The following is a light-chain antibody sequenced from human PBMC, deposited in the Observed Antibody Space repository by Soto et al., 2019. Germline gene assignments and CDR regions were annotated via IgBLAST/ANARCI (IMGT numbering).Light chain of an antibody. V-gene: IGLV2-14*01. CDR2: DVS. Sequence: QSALTQPASVSGSPGQAITISCTGTSGDVGAYNYVSWYQQHPGKAPRLMIYDVSNRPSGASNRFSGSKSGNTASLTISGLQAEDEADHYCSSFTNTYSYVFGTGTKLTVL. J-gene: IGLJ1*01. CDR1: SGDVGAYNY. CDR3: SSFTNTYSYV.